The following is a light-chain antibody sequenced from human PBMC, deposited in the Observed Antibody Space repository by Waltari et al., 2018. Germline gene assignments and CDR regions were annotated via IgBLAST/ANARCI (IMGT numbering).Light chain of an antibody. J-gene: IGLJ1*01. CDR3: ASYTSRNTRV. CDR2: DVS. CDR1: SRDVGAYTY. Sequence: QSALTQPASVSGSPGQSITISCPGPSRDVGAYTYISWYQQHPGKVPKVMIFDVSNRPSGVCNRFAGSKAGKTASRTISGLQAEDEADYYCASYTSRNTRVVGSGTKVTIL. V-gene: IGLV2-14*03.